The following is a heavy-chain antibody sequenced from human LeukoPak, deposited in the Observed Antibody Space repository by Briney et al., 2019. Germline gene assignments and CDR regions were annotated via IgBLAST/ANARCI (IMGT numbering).Heavy chain of an antibody. Sequence: PGGSLRLSCAASGFTFSSYAMAWVRQAPGKGLQWVSGINGFGGSTYYADSVKGRFTISRDNSKNTLYLQMNSLRVEDTAVYYCAKRVYSDSSGYASLFDHWGQGSQVTVSS. D-gene: IGHD3-22*01. CDR1: GFTFSSYA. CDR2: INGFGGST. J-gene: IGHJ4*02. CDR3: AKRVYSDSSGYASLFDH. V-gene: IGHV3-23*01.